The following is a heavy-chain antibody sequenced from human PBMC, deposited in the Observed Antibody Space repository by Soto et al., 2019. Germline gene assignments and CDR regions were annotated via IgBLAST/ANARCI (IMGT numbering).Heavy chain of an antibody. V-gene: IGHV4-30-2*01. D-gene: IGHD1-26*01. Sequence: PSETLSLTCAVSGGSISSGGYSWGWIRQPPGKGLEWIGYIYHSGSTYYNPSLKSRVTISVDRSKNQFSLQWSSLKASDTAMYYCARGGPLGARREDWFDPWGQGTLVTVSS. J-gene: IGHJ5*02. CDR2: IYHSGST. CDR3: ARGGPLGARREDWFDP. CDR1: GGSISSGGYS.